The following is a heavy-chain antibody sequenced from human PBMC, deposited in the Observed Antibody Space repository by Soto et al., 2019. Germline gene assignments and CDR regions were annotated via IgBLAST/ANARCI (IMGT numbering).Heavy chain of an antibody. CDR3: ARDRRYFDWLLLPYDAFDI. J-gene: IGHJ3*02. V-gene: IGHV3-21*01. D-gene: IGHD3-9*01. CDR1: GFTFSSYS. Sequence: GGSLRLSCAASGFTFSSYSMNWVRQAPGKGLEWVSSISSSSSYIHYADSVKGRFTISRDNAKNSLYLQMNSLRAEDTAVYYCARDRRYFDWLLLPYDAFDIWGQGTMVT. CDR2: ISSSSSYI.